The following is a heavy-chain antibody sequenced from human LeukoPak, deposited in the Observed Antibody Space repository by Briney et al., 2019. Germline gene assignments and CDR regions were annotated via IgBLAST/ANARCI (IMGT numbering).Heavy chain of an antibody. CDR3: ARDGPAVGISFDY. Sequence: GGSLRLSCAASGFSFSSYSMNLVRQAPGKGLEWVSYISTSSSTIYYADSVKGRFTISRDNAKNSLYLQMNSLRDEDTAVYYCARDGPAVGISFDYWGQGTLVTVSS. D-gene: IGHD6-13*01. CDR2: ISTSSSTI. V-gene: IGHV3-48*02. CDR1: GFSFSSYS. J-gene: IGHJ4*02.